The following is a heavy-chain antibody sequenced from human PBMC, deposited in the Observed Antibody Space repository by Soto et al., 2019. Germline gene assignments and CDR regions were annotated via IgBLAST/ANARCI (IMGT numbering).Heavy chain of an antibody. CDR1: GYTFTSYG. CDR3: ARVLTGNYDSSGYSAFDI. V-gene: IGHV1-18*04. Sequence: ASVKVSCKASGYTFTSYGISWVRQAPGQGLEWMGWISAYNGNTNYAQKLQGRVTMTTDTSTSTAYMELRSLRSDDTAVYYCARVLTGNYDSSGYSAFDIWGQGTMVPSPQ. CDR2: ISAYNGNT. J-gene: IGHJ3*02. D-gene: IGHD3-22*01.